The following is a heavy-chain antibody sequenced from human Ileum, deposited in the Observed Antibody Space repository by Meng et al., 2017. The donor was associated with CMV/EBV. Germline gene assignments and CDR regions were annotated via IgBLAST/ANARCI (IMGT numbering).Heavy chain of an antibody. Sequence: GESLKISCPASGFTFSSNWMTWVRQAPGKGLEWVASIKPDGSDKYYVDSVKGRFTISRDNTKSSLYLQMIGLRAEDTAVYYCARDSTEMATRDWGQGTLVTVSS. CDR2: IKPDGSDK. CDR3: ARDSTEMATRD. CDR1: GFTFSSNW. D-gene: IGHD5-24*01. V-gene: IGHV3-7*01. J-gene: IGHJ4*02.